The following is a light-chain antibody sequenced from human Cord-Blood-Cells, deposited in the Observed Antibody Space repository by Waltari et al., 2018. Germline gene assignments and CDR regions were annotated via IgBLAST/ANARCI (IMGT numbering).Light chain of an antibody. V-gene: IGLV2-14*01. CDR3: SSYTSSSTLV. J-gene: IGLJ3*02. CDR2: DVS. CDR1: SSDVDGINS. Sequence: QSALTQPASVSGSPGQAITISRTGTSSDVDGINSVSWYQQHPGKAPKLMIYDVSKRPSGVSNRFSGSRSGNTASLTFSGLQAEDEADYYCSSYTSSSTLVFGGGTKLTVL.